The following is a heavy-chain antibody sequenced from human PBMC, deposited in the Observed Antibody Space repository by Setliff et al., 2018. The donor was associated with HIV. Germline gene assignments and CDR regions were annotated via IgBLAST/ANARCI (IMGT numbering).Heavy chain of an antibody. CDR1: GFAFSTSW. D-gene: IGHD2-15*01. J-gene: IGHJ6*03. CDR2: IREDGTAE. V-gene: IGHV3-7*01. Sequence: GGSLRLSCAASGFAFSTSWMSWVRQAPGKGLEWVANIREDGTAEYYVDSVRGRFAISRDNAKNSLYLQMNSLRAEDTAVYYCARGGGQYCSGGSCSSRFHYYYYYMDVWGKGTTVTVSS. CDR3: ARGGGQYCSGGSCSSRFHYYYYYMDV.